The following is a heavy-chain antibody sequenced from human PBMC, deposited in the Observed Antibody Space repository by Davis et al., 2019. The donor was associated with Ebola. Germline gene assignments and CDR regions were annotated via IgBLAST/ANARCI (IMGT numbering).Heavy chain of an antibody. CDR2: ISGSGGST. D-gene: IGHD6-19*01. Sequence: GESLKISCAASGFTFSSYAMSWVRQAPGKGLEWVSAISGSGGSTYYADSVKGRFTISRDNAKNSLYLQMNSLRAEDTAVYYCARDPQWLVGGAGDYWGQGTLVTVSS. V-gene: IGHV3-23*01. CDR1: GFTFSSYA. J-gene: IGHJ4*02. CDR3: ARDPQWLVGGAGDY.